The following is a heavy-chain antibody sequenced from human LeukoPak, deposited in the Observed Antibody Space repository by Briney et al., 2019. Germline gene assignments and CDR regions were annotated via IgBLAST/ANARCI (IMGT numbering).Heavy chain of an antibody. V-gene: IGHV1-24*01. J-gene: IGHJ4*02. D-gene: IGHD6-19*01. CDR1: GYTLNELS. CDR2: FDPEDGET. Sequence: GASVKVSCKVSGYTLNELSMHRVRQAPGKGLEWMGGFDPEDGETTYAQKFQGRVTMTEDTSTDTAYMELSSLTSHDTAVYFCATGARGWTVFHYWGQGTLVTVSS. CDR3: ATGARGWTVFHY.